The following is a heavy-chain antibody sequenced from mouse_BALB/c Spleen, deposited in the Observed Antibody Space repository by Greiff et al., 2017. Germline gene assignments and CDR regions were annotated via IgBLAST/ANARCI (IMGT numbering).Heavy chain of an antibody. CDR2: INPSTGYT. V-gene: IGHV1-7*01. D-gene: IGHD2-12*01. Sequence: QVQLKESGAELAKPGASVKMSCKASGYTFTSYWMHWVKQRPGQGLEWIGYINPSTGYTEYNQKFKDKATLTADKSSSTAYMQLSSLTSEDSAVYYCARLRPFAYWGQGTLVTVSA. J-gene: IGHJ3*01. CDR3: ARLRPFAY. CDR1: GYTFTSYW.